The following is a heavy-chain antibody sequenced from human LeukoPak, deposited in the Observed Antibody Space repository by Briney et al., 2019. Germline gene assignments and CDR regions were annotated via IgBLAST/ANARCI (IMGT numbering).Heavy chain of an antibody. D-gene: IGHD3-10*01. J-gene: IGHJ4*02. CDR2: ISSGGSTI. Sequence: GGSLRLSCAASGFTFSDYYMSWIRQAPGKGLEWVAYISSGGSTIKYADSVKGRFTVSRNTEKNTLYMQMTSLRAEDTAVYYWAKEARDVLLWFGESSGGQGTLVTVSS. CDR3: AKEARDVLLWFGESS. CDR1: GFTFSDYY. V-gene: IGHV3-11*01.